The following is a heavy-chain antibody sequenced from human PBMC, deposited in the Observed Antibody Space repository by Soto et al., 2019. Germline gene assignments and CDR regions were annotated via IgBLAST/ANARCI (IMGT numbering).Heavy chain of an antibody. V-gene: IGHV4-31*03. CDR3: ARDRRGYDFWSGYYYFDY. Sequence: QVQLQESGPGLVKPSQTLSLTCTVSGGSISSGGYYWSWIRQHPGKGLEWIGYIYYSGSTYYNPSLKSRVTISVDTSKNQFSLKLSSVTAADTAVYYCARDRRGYDFWSGYYYFDYWGQGTLVTVSS. D-gene: IGHD3-3*01. CDR1: GGSISSGGYY. J-gene: IGHJ4*02. CDR2: IYYSGST.